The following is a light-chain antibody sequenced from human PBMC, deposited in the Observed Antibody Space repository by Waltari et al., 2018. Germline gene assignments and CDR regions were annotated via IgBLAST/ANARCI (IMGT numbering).Light chain of an antibody. CDR2: KAS. J-gene: IGKJ1*01. Sequence: DIRMTQSPSTLSASVGDRVTITCRASQSISSWLAWYQQKPGKAPKLLIYKASSLERGVPSRFSGSGSGTEFTLTISSLQPDDFATYHCQQYNNYPWTFGQGTKVEIK. CDR1: QSISSW. V-gene: IGKV1-5*03. CDR3: QQYNNYPWT.